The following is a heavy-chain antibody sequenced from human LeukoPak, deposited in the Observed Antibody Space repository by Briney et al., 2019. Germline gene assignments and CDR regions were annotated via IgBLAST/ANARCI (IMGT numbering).Heavy chain of an antibody. Sequence: ASVKVSCKASGVTFTSTAMQWVRQSRGKRLKWIGCIVVGSGNTNYAQKLQERVTSTRDMSTRTAYMELSSLRSEDTAVYYCAAGYDDSSGYPVDYWGQGTLVTVSS. CDR1: GVTFTSTA. V-gene: IGHV1-58*02. CDR3: AAGYDDSSGYPVDY. J-gene: IGHJ4*02. CDR2: IVVGSGNT. D-gene: IGHD3-22*01.